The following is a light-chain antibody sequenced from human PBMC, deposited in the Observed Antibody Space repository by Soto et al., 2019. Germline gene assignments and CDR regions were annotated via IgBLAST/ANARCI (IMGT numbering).Light chain of an antibody. Sequence: EIPITQSHSTLSASVGDRVVITCRASQSISKWLAWYQQKPGRAPNFLIYDASTLESGVPSRFSGSGSGTEFTLTITNLQPDDFATFYCQQYSTFPRTFGQGTMVDIK. CDR2: DAS. V-gene: IGKV1-5*01. CDR3: QQYSTFPRT. CDR1: QSISKW. J-gene: IGKJ1*01.